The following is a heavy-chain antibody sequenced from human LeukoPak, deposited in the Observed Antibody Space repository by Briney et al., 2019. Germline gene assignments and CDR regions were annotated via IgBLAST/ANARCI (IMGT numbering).Heavy chain of an antibody. D-gene: IGHD5-18*01. Sequence: PSETLPLTCNVSGGSISSGSYYWSWIRPPAGKGLVWIGRIYTSESTNYNPSRKSRVTISVDTSKNQFSLKLSSVTAADTAVYYCARDFWRGGYSYGLRYYYMDVWGKGTTVTVSS. CDR3: ARDFWRGGYSYGLRYYYMDV. V-gene: IGHV4-61*02. CDR2: IYTSEST. J-gene: IGHJ6*03. CDR1: GGSISSGSYY.